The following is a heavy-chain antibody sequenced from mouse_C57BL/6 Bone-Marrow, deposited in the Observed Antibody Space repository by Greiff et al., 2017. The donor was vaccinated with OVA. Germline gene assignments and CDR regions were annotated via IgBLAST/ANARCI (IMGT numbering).Heavy chain of an antibody. CDR3: ARAANYSNPWFAY. CDR2: IYPSDSET. V-gene: IGHV1-61*01. CDR1: GYTFTSYW. D-gene: IGHD2-5*01. Sequence: QVQLQQPGAELVRPGSSVKLSCKASGYTFTSYWMDWVKQRPGQGLEWIGNIYPSDSETHYNPKFKDKATLTVDKSSSTAYLQLSSLTSDDSAVYYCARAANYSNPWFAYWGQGTLVTVSA. J-gene: IGHJ3*01.